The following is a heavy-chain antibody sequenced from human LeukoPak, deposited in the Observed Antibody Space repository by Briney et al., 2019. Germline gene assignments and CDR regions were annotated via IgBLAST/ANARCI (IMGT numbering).Heavy chain of an antibody. Sequence: ASVKVSCKASGYTFTSSGISWVRPAPGQGLEWMGWISAYNGNTNYAQKLQGRVTMTTDTSTSTAYMELRSLRSDDTAVYYCARDVFGGQPGYWGQGTLVTVSS. CDR2: ISAYNGNT. J-gene: IGHJ4*02. CDR3: ARDVFGGQPGY. D-gene: IGHD3-10*02. CDR1: GYTFTSSG. V-gene: IGHV1-18*01.